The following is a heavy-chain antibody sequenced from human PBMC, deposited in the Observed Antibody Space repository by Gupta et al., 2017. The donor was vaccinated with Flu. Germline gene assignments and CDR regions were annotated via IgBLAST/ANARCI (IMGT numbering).Heavy chain of an antibody. CDR1: GYTLNEVS. D-gene: IGHD3-3*01. J-gene: IGHJ3*01. CDR3: ATPCVELWRGLDAFD. V-gene: IGHV1-24*01. Sequence: HVQLVPSGVEVRPPGASVKVSCKVSGYTLNEVSMHWVRQAPGKGLEWRGGFDPEDGETIYAQKCLCRVTMTEDTSTDTAHTELSSLRPEDTAVYYCATPCVELWRGLDAFDLGPRDNGHRLF. CDR2: FDPEDGET.